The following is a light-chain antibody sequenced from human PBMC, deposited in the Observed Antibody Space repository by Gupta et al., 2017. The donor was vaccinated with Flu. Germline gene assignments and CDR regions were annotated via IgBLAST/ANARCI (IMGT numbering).Light chain of an antibody. CDR1: QSIVYSANNKNY. CDR3: HQYNMAPYT. V-gene: IGKV4-1*01. CDR2: WAS. J-gene: IGKJ3*01. Sequence: SRGERATINCKSSQSIVYSANNKNYVAWYQQKPGQPPKMLIYWASTRESGVPDRFAGSGSGTDFTLTISSLQAEDVAIYYCHQYNMAPYTFGPGTKVDV.